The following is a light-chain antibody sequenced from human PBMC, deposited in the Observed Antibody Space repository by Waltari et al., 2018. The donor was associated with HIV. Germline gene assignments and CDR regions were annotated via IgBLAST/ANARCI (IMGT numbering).Light chain of an antibody. CDR1: NSNTGSNT. V-gene: IGLV1-44*01. CDR2: SDN. Sequence: QSVLTQPPSASGTPGQRVTISCSGGNSNTGSNTVNWYRQLPGTAPKLLIYSDNQRPSGVPDRISGSKSGTSASLAISGLQSEEEADYYCATWDDSLGTYVFGTATKVTVL. J-gene: IGLJ1*01. CDR3: ATWDDSLGTYV.